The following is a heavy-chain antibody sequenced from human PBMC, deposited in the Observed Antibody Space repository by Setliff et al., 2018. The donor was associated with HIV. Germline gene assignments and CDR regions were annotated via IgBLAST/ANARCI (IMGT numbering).Heavy chain of an antibody. CDR1: GYSISSGYY. D-gene: IGHD1-1*01. Sequence: PSETLSLTCAVSGYSISSGYYWGWIRQPPGKGLEWIGSIYHSESTYYNPSLKSRVTISLDTSKNQFSLKLTSVTAADTAVYYCASAGSGTRAPPRYWGQGTLVTVS. J-gene: IGHJ4*02. CDR2: IYHSEST. CDR3: ASAGSGTRAPPRY. V-gene: IGHV4-38-2*01.